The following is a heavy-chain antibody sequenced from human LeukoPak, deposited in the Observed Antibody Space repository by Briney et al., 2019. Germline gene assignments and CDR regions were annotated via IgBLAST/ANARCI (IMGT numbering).Heavy chain of an antibody. CDR2: ISSSGSTI. CDR1: GFTFSSYE. V-gene: IGHV3-48*03. CDR3: ARGSRVGATADY. D-gene: IGHD1-26*01. Sequence: AGGSLRLSCAASGFTFSSYEMNWVRQAPGKGLEWVSYISSSGSTIYYADSVKGRFTISRDNAKNSLYLQMNSLRAEDTAVYYCARGSRVGATADYWGQGTLVTVSS. J-gene: IGHJ4*02.